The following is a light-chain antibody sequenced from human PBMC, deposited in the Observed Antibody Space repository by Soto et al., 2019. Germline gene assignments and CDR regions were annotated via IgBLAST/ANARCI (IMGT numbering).Light chain of an antibody. V-gene: IGKV1-5*01. CDR1: QTISTW. J-gene: IGKJ1*01. CDR3: QPYTNTNTPWM. CDR2: DAS. Sequence: DIQVTQSPPTLSASVGDRVTITCRASQTISTWMAWYQQKPGKAPKLLVYDASTLQSGVASRFSGSGSGTEFTLIISGLQPDESATYYCQPYTNTNTPWMFGQGTQVEI.